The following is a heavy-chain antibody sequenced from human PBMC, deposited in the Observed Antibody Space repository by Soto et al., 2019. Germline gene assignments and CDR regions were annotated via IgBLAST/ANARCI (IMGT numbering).Heavy chain of an antibody. CDR1: GYAFTVYY. Sequence: AASVKVSCNAAGYAFTVYYRHWGRQAPGQGLEWMGWINPNSGGTNDAQKLQGRVTMTTDTSTSTAYMELRSLRSDDTAVYYCADTRYDSSGYYYFDYWGQGSLVTVSS. CDR3: ADTRYDSSGYYYFDY. V-gene: IGHV1-2*02. J-gene: IGHJ4*02. CDR2: INPNSGGT. D-gene: IGHD3-22*01.